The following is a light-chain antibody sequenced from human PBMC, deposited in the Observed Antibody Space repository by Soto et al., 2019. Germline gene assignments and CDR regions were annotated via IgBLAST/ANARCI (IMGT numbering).Light chain of an antibody. CDR3: QQYYSSCT. CDR2: DAS. V-gene: IGKV1-5*01. J-gene: IGKJ2*02. Sequence: DIQLTQSPSTLSASVGDRVTITCRASQSVTDWLAWYQQKPGKAPKLLIYDASSLQSGVPSRFSGSGSGTEFSLTISSLQPDDFANYYCQQYYSSCTFGQGNKVEIK. CDR1: QSVTDW.